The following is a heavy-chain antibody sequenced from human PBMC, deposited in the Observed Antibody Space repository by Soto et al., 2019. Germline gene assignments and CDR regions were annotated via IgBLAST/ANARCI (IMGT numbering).Heavy chain of an antibody. CDR2: IKPDGSDK. CDR3: ARGSSNAFDL. J-gene: IGHJ3*01. Sequence: EVQLVESGGGLVQPGESLRLSCAASGFSFYNYWMNWVRQAPGKGPEWVANIKPDGSDKNYVDSVKGRFTSSRDNAKNSLFLQMNSLRAEDTAVYYCARGSSNAFDLWGQGTMVTVSS. V-gene: IGHV3-7*02. CDR1: GFSFYNYW.